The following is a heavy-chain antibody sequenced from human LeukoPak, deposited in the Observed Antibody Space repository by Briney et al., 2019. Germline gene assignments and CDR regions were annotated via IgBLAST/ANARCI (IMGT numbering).Heavy chain of an antibody. J-gene: IGHJ5*02. D-gene: IGHD5-18*01. V-gene: IGHV3-21*01. Sequence: GGSLRLSCAASGFTFSSYSMNWVRQAPGKGLEWVSSISSSSSYIYYADSVKGRFTISRDNAKNSPYLQMNSLRAEDTAVYYCARDAARGDTAMARIWVSWFDPWGQGTLVTVSS. CDR1: GFTFSSYS. CDR2: ISSSSSYI. CDR3: ARDAARGDTAMARIWVSWFDP.